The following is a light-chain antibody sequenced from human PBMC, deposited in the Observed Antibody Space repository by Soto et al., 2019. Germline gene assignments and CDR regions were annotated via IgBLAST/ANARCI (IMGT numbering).Light chain of an antibody. CDR1: SSDVGSYNL. Sequence: QSALTQPASVSGSPGQSITISCTGTSSDVGSYNLVSWYQQHPGKAPKLMIYEVTKRPSGVSNRFYGSKSGNTASLTISGLQAEDEADSYCCSYAGGREVFGGGTKVTVL. CDR2: EVT. J-gene: IGLJ2*01. V-gene: IGLV2-23*02. CDR3: CSYAGGREV.